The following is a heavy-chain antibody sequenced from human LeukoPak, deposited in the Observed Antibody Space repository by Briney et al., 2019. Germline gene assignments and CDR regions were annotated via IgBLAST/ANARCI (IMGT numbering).Heavy chain of an antibody. J-gene: IGHJ4*02. CDR1: GFTFSGYE. Sequence: PGGSLRLSCAASGFTFSGYEMNWVRQAPGKGLEWVSYISSSGNTIDYADSVKGRFTISRDNAKNSLYLQMKSLRAEDTAVYYCARERGSFFGYWGQGTLVSVFS. CDR3: ARERGSFFGY. CDR2: ISSSGNTI. D-gene: IGHD1-26*01. V-gene: IGHV3-48*03.